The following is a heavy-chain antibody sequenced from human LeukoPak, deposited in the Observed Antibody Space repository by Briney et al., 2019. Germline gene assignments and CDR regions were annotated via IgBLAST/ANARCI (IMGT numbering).Heavy chain of an antibody. CDR1: GFTFSDYY. V-gene: IGHV3-11*01. CDR2: ISSSGSTI. J-gene: IGHJ4*02. CDR3: ASAARPFVDY. Sequence: SGGSLRLSCAASGFTFSDYYMSWIRQAPGKRLEWVSYISSSGSTIYYADSVKGRFTISRDNAKNSLYLQMNSLRAEDTAVYYCASAARPFVDYWGQGTLVTVSS. D-gene: IGHD6-6*01.